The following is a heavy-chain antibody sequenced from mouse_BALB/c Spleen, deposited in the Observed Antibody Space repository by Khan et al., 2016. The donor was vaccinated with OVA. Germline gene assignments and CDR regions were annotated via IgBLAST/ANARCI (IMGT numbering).Heavy chain of an antibody. J-gene: IGHJ4*01. V-gene: IGHV1-87*01. CDR1: GYIFTSYW. D-gene: IGHD1-1*01. CDR3: STDGSRYSMDY. CDR2: IYPGDGDT. Sequence: QVQLQQSGAELARPGASVKLSCKASGYIFTSYWMQWVKQRPGQGVEWIGTIYPGDGDTRYTQKFKGRATLTADKSSSTAYMQISSLASEDSAVYYWSTDGSRYSMDYWAQGTSVTLSS.